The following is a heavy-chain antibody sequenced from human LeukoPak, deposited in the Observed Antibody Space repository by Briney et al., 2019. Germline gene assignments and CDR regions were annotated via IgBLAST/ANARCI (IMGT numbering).Heavy chain of an antibody. CDR1: GYTFTSYA. CDR3: ARTTVAGYYYYYYGMDV. Sequence: ASVKVSCKASGYTFTSYAMNWVRQAPGQGLEWMGWINTNTGNPTYAQGFTGRFVLSLDTSVSTAYLQISSLKAEDTAVYYCARTTVAGYYYYYYGMDVWGQGTTVTVSS. V-gene: IGHV7-4-1*02. D-gene: IGHD6-19*01. J-gene: IGHJ6*02. CDR2: INTNTGNP.